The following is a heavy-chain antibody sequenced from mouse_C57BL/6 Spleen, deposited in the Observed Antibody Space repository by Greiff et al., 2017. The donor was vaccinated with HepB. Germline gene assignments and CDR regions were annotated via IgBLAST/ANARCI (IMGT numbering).Heavy chain of an antibody. V-gene: IGHV1-80*01. Sequence: VQLQQSGAELVKPGASVKFSCKASGYPFSSYWMNWVKQRPGKGLQWIGQIYPGDGDTNYNGKFKGKATLTTDKSSSTAYMQLSRLTSQDSAVYFYASSGYEWYFDVWGTGTTVTVSS. CDR1: GYPFSSYW. J-gene: IGHJ1*03. D-gene: IGHD1-2*01. CDR2: IYPGDGDT. CDR3: ASSGYEWYFDV.